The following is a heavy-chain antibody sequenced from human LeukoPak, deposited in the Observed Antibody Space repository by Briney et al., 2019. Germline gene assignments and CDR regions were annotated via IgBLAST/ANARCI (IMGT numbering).Heavy chain of an antibody. CDR3: AKDAWMAYYYDSSDYYGNGR. V-gene: IGHV3-23*01. D-gene: IGHD3-22*01. CDR1: GFTFSTYS. CDR2: ISCSGGST. J-gene: IGHJ4*02. Sequence: PGGSLRLSCAASGFTFSTYSMNWVRQAPGKGLEWVSAISCSGGSTYYADSVKGRFTISRDNSKNTLYLQMNSLRAEDTAVYYCAKDAWMAYYYDSSDYYGNGRWGQGTLVTVSS.